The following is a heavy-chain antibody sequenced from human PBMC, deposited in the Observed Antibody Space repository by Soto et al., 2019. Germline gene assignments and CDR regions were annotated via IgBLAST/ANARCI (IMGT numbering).Heavy chain of an antibody. CDR3: ARVGIQALYYYGMDV. J-gene: IGHJ6*02. Sequence: ASVKVSCKASGYSFSFYGINWVRQAPGQGLEWMGWINPYNGNTNFAQKFEDRVTMTTATSTSTAYMELRSLRSDDTAVYYCARVGIQALYYYGMDVWGQGTTVTVSS. V-gene: IGHV1-18*01. CDR2: INPYNGNT. D-gene: IGHD5-18*01. CDR1: GYSFSFYG.